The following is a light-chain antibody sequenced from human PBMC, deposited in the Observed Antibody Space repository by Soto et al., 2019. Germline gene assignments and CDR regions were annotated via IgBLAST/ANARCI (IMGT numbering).Light chain of an antibody. CDR1: QIFSSSY. CDR2: GSS. CDR3: QQYGSSPRA. J-gene: IGKJ1*01. V-gene: IGKV3-20*01. Sequence: EIVLTQSPGTLSLSPGERATLSCRASQIFSSSYLAWYQQKPGQAPRLLIYGSSSRATGIPDRFSGSGSGTDFTLTISRLEPEDFAVYYCQQYGSSPRAFGQGTKVEIK.